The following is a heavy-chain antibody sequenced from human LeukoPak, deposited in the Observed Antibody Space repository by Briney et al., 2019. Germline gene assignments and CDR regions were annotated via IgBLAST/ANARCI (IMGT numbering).Heavy chain of an antibody. Sequence: SQTLSLTCTVSGGSISSGSYYWSWIRQPAGKGLEWIGRIYTSGSTNYNPSLKSRVTISVDTSKNQFSLKLSSVTAADAAVYYCAGYYDFWSGYYTTLKNYYMDVWGKGTTVTVSS. V-gene: IGHV4-61*02. J-gene: IGHJ6*03. CDR1: GGSISSGSYY. CDR2: IYTSGST. CDR3: AGYYDFWSGYYTTLKNYYMDV. D-gene: IGHD3-3*01.